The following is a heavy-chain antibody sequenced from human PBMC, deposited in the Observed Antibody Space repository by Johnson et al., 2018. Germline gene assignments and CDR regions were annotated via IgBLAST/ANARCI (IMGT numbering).Heavy chain of an antibody. CDR2: ISSTGRPI. CDR3: AKDLGHQLDYGSENYYATFDF. D-gene: IGHD3-10*01. J-gene: IGHJ3*01. CDR1: GFTFSDYY. V-gene: IGHV3-11*01. Sequence: QVQLVESGGGLVKPGGSLRLSCAASGFTFSDYYMSWIRQAPGKGLEWVAYISSTGRPIYFADSVEGRVSISRATARNSLYLHLNSLRAEDKAGYYCAKDLGHQLDYGSENYYATFDFWGQGTMVSVSS.